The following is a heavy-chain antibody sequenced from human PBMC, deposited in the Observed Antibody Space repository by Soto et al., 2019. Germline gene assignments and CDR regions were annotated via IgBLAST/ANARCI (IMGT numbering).Heavy chain of an antibody. D-gene: IGHD6-13*01. CDR1: GGTFSSYA. Sequence: SVKVSCKASGGTFSSYAISWVRQAPGQGLEWMGGIIPIFGTANYAQKFQGRVTITADESTSTAYMELSSLRSEDTAVYYCARDTGMEYSSSWYGAAYYYGMAVAGEGTTVA. J-gene: IGHJ6*02. V-gene: IGHV1-69*13. CDR3: ARDTGMEYSSSWYGAAYYYGMAV. CDR2: IIPIFGTA.